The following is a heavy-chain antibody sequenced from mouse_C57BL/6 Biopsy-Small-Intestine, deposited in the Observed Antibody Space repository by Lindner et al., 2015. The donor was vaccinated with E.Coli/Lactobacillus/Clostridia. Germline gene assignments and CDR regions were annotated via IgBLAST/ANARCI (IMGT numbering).Heavy chain of an antibody. V-gene: IGHV1-64*01. D-gene: IGHD6-1*01. J-gene: IGHJ2*01. CDR1: GYTFTSYY. CDR3: ATPDSTSSSWYYFDY. Sequence: SVKVSCKASGYTFTSYYMHWVRQAPGQGLEWMGIINPSGGSTSYAQKFQGRVTMTRDTSTSTVYMELSGLRSEDTAVYYCATPDSTSSSWYYFDYWGQGTLVTVSS. CDR2: INPSGGST.